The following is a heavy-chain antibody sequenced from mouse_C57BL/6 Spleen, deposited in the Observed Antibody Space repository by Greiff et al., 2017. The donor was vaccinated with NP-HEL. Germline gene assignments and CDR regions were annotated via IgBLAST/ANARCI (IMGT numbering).Heavy chain of an antibody. J-gene: IGHJ1*03. CDR1: GYSITSGYY. Sequence: EVQLVESGPGLVKPSQSLSLTCSVTGYSITSGYYWNWIRQFPGNKLEWMGYISYDGSNNYNLSLKNRISITRDTSKNQFFLKLNSVTTEDTATYYCARGGYFDVWGTGTTVTVSS. CDR3: ARGGYFDV. V-gene: IGHV3-6*01. CDR2: ISYDGSN.